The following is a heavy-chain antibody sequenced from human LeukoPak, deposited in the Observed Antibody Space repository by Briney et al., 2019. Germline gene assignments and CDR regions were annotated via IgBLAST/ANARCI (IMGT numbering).Heavy chain of an antibody. D-gene: IGHD1-26*01. CDR3: ARSPSSGSYGYYYYGMDV. J-gene: IGHJ6*02. V-gene: IGHV3-9*01. Sequence: GRSLRLSCAASGFTFDDSAMHWVRQAPGKGLEWVSGISWNSGSIGYADSVKGRFTISRDNAKNSLYLQMNSLRAEDTALYYCARSPSSGSYGYYYYGMDVWGQGTTVTVSS. CDR2: ISWNSGSI. CDR1: GFTFDDSA.